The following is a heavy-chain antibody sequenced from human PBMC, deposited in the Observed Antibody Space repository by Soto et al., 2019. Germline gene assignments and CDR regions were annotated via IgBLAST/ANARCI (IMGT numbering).Heavy chain of an antibody. V-gene: IGHV2-5*02. J-gene: IGHJ4*02. D-gene: IGHD4-4*01. CDR3: AHRRTGTSTYFSAF. Sequence: QITLKESGPTLVKPTQTLTLTCSFSGFSLSTSGVGVGWIRQPPGKALEWLALIYWDEDKRYSPSLKSRLTIPKDTPKFQVVLTMTNIDPVDTATYDCAHRRTGTSTYFSAFWGQGTLITVSS. CDR1: GFSLSTSGVG. CDR2: IYWDEDK.